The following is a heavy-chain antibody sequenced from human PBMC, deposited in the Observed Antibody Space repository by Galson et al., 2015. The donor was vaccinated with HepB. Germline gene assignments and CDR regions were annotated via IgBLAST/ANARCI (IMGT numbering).Heavy chain of an antibody. J-gene: IGHJ6*03. V-gene: IGHV3-23*01. D-gene: IGHD2/OR15-2a*01. Sequence: SLRLSCAASGLTLETYDISWVRQAPGRGLQWVSAIGENDISTHCADPVKGRFTISRQKSKNMVFLQMNRLKVEDTAVYYCAKGSPTSFYHYYMDVWGKGTTVTVSS. CDR2: IGENDIST. CDR3: AKGSPTSFYHYYMDV. CDR1: GLTLETYD.